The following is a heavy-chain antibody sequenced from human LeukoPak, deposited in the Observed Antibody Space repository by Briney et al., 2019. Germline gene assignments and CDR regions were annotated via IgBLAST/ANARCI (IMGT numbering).Heavy chain of an antibody. V-gene: IGHV4-4*07. Sequence: SETLSLTCTVSGGSMSTYYWSWIRQPAGKGLEWIGHIYTSGSSNYNPSLKSRVTISVDTSKNQFSLKLSSVTAADTAVYYCARADDLDAFDIWGQGTMVTVSS. CDR3: ARADDLDAFDI. CDR1: GGSMSTYY. D-gene: IGHD3-16*01. J-gene: IGHJ3*02. CDR2: IYTSGSS.